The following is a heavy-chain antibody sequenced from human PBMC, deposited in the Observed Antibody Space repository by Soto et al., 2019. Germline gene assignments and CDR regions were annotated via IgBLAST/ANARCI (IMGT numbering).Heavy chain of an antibody. Sequence: ASVKVSCKASGYTFTSYDINWLRQATGQGLEWMGWMNPNSGNTGYAQKFQGRVTMTRNTSISTAYMELSSLRSEDTAVYYCARAGGYCTNGVCYAIYFDYWGQGTLVTVSS. J-gene: IGHJ4*02. CDR2: MNPNSGNT. CDR3: ARAGGYCTNGVCYAIYFDY. V-gene: IGHV1-8*01. CDR1: GYTFTSYD. D-gene: IGHD2-8*01.